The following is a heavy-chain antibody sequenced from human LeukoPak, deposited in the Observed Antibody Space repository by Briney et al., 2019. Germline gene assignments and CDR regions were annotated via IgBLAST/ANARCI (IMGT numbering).Heavy chain of an antibody. D-gene: IGHD3-3*01. V-gene: IGHV4-34*01. CDR2: INHSGDI. J-gene: IGHJ4*02. CDR1: GESFSSFY. Sequence: SQTLSLTCGVYGESFSSFYWSWIRQTPGKGLQWIGEINHSGDINYNPSLESRVTIVDTSKRQFSLRLSSVTAADTAVYYCARRDFALFGVITSFDSWGQGTRVTISS. CDR3: ARRDFALFGVITSFDS.